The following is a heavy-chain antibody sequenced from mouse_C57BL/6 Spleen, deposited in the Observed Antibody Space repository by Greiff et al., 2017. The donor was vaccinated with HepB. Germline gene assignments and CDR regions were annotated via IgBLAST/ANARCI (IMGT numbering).Heavy chain of an antibody. CDR1: GSTFTSYW. J-gene: IGHJ3*01. CDR3: ARGGIYYDYFFAY. CDR2: IYPSDSET. Sequence: QVQLQQPGAERVRPGSSVKLSCKASGSTFTSYWMDWVKQRPGQGLEWIGNIYPSDSETHYNQKFKDKATLTVDKSSSTAYMQLSSLTSEDSAVYYCARGGIYYDYFFAYWGQGTLVTVSA. D-gene: IGHD2-4*01. V-gene: IGHV1-61*01.